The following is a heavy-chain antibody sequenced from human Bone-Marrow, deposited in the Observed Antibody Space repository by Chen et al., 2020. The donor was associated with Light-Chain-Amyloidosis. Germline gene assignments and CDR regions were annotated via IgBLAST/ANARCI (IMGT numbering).Heavy chain of an antibody. CDR1: GGSISSSSYY. CDR3: ARSSSSWYEEYYYYYYYMDV. J-gene: IGHJ6*03. D-gene: IGHD6-13*01. Sequence: QLQLQESGPGLVKPSETLSLTCTVSGGSISSSSYYWSWIRQPAGKGLEWIGRIYTSGSTNYNPSLKSRVTMSVDTSKNQFSLKLSSVTAADTAVYYCARSSSSWYEEYYYYYYYMDVWGKGTTVTVSS. V-gene: IGHV4-61*02. CDR2: IYTSGST.